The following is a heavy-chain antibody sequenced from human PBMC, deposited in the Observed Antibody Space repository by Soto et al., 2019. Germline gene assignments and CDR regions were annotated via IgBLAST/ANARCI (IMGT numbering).Heavy chain of an antibody. J-gene: IGHJ6*02. V-gene: IGHV1-69*13. CDR3: ARDLKTRRVMDV. CDR1: GGTFSSYA. D-gene: IGHD3-9*01. Sequence: SVKVSCKASGGTFSSYAISWVRQAPGQGLEWMGGIIPIFGTANYAQKFQGRVTITADESTSTAYMELSSLRSEDTAVYYCARDLKTRRVMDVWGQGTTVTVSS. CDR2: IIPIFGTA.